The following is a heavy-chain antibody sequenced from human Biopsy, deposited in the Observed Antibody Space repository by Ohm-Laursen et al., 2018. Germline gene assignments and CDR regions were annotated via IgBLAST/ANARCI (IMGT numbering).Heavy chain of an antibody. CDR3: AKGQDLRGGAEYFQH. V-gene: IGHV1-2*02. CDR2: INPHSGTT. J-gene: IGHJ1*01. D-gene: IGHD2-15*01. Sequence: SVKVSCKASGYTFTGKYLHWVRQVPGQGLEWMGWINPHSGTTKFAQDFQGRVTMTRDTSITTAYMELRRLRSDDTAVYYCAKGQDLRGGAEYFQHWGQGALVTVSS. CDR1: GYTFTGKY.